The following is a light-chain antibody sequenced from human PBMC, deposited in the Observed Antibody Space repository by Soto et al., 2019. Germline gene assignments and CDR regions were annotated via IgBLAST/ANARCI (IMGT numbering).Light chain of an antibody. V-gene: IGLV2-8*01. CDR3: SSYTGSSYV. Sequence: QSALTQPPSASGSPGQSVTMSCTGTGSDVGDYNYVSWYQQHPGKAPKLMIYEVSKRPSGVPDRFSGSKSGNTASLTVSGLQAEAEANYYCSSYTGSSYVFGTGTKLTVL. J-gene: IGLJ1*01. CDR1: GSDVGDYNY. CDR2: EVS.